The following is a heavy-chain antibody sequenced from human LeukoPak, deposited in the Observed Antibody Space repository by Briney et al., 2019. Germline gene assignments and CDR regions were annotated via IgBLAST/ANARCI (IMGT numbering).Heavy chain of an antibody. Sequence: AGGSLRLSCSASGLIFRSYAMTWVGPAAGKGLDWVSTILGSDGNTSYADSVNGRFTIYRDNSRNRLYMQMNSLRAEDTAVYFCAKKSGGVSSNWYKIFDYWGQGTLVTVSS. D-gene: IGHD3-16*01. CDR1: GLIFRSYA. CDR2: ILGSDGNT. CDR3: AKKSGGVSSNWYKIFDY. V-gene: IGHV3-23*01. J-gene: IGHJ4*02.